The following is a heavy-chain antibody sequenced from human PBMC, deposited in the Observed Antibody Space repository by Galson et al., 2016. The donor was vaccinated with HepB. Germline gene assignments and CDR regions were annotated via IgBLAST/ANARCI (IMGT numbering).Heavy chain of an antibody. Sequence: SLRLSCAASGFTFSSYAMSWVRQAPGKGLEWVSLITGGGSPTHYTDSVKGRFTISRDNSKSTLYLQMNSLTGEDTAVYYCAKDTRGYSSDWGQGTLVTVSP. D-gene: IGHD3-22*01. V-gene: IGHV3-23*01. CDR2: ITGGGSPT. CDR3: AKDTRGYSSD. J-gene: IGHJ4*02. CDR1: GFTFSSYA.